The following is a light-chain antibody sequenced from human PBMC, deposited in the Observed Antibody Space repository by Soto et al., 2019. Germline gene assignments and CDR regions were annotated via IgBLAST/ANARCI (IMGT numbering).Light chain of an antibody. Sequence: DIRMTQSPSPLSASVGDRVTITCQATQVIGTYLNWSQQKPGKAPKLLIYEASTLETGVPSRFSGRGSWTDFTVTISCLKPADVRTYYCQQYYDLPLSFGGGTKVEIK. CDR2: EAS. CDR1: QVIGTY. V-gene: IGKV1-33*01. CDR3: QQYYDLPLS. J-gene: IGKJ4*01.